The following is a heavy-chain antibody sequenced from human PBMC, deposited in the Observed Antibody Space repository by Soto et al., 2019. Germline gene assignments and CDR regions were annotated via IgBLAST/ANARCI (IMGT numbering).Heavy chain of an antibody. V-gene: IGHV3-23*01. Sequence: GGSLRLSCAASGFTFSSYAMSWVRQAPGKGLEWVSAISGSGGSAYYADSVKGRFTISRDNSKNTLYLQMNSLRAEDTAVYYCSKDSSGYYGVFDYWGQGTLVTVSS. CDR1: GFTFSSYA. D-gene: IGHD3-22*01. CDR2: ISGSGGSA. CDR3: SKDSSGYYGVFDY. J-gene: IGHJ4*02.